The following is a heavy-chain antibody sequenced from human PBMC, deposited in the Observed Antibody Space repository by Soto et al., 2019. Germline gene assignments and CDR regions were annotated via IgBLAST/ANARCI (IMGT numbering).Heavy chain of an antibody. V-gene: IGHV4-31*03. CDR3: ARRGIINIVGANNFDY. D-gene: IGHD1-26*01. CDR1: GGSISSGGYY. J-gene: IGHJ4*02. CDR2: IYYSGST. Sequence: SETLSLTCTVSGGSISSGGYYWSWIRQHPGKGLEWIGYIYYSGSTYYNPSLKSRVTISVDTSKNQFSLKLSSVTAADTAVYYCARRGIINIVGANNFDYWGQGTTVTVSS.